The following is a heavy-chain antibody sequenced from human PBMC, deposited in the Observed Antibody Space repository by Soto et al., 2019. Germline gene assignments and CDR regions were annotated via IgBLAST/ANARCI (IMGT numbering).Heavy chain of an antibody. J-gene: IGHJ4*02. CDR3: ARDFGGRHPSDY. CDR1: GFTVSSNY. V-gene: IGHV3-66*01. CDR2: IYSGGST. D-gene: IGHD3-16*01. Sequence: EVQLVESGGGLVQPGGSLRLSCAASGFTVSSNYMSWVRQAPGKGLEWVSVIYSGGSTYYADSVKGRFTISRDNSKHTLYLQMNSLRPEYTAVYYCARDFGGRHPSDYWGQGTLVTVSS.